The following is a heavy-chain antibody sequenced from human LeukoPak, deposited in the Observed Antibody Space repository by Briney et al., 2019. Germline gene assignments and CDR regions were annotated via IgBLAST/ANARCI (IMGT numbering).Heavy chain of an antibody. V-gene: IGHV3-64*01. Sequence: PGGSLRLSCAASGFTFSSYGMHWVRQAPGKGLEYVSGISSSGTNTYYANSVKGRFTISRDNSKNTLYLQVGSLRAEDMAVYYCSRDLYYRSGSSYNGLEYWGQGTLVTVSS. CDR3: SRDLYYRSGSSYNGLEY. CDR2: ISSSGTNT. J-gene: IGHJ4*02. CDR1: GFTFSSYG. D-gene: IGHD3-10*01.